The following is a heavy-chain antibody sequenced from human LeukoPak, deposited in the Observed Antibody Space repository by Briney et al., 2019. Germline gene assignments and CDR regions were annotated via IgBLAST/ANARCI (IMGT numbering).Heavy chain of an antibody. Sequence: PSETLSLTCTISGGSISSYYWTWIRQPPGKELEWIGYIFYSGSTNYNPSLKSRVTISVDTSKNQFSLSLRSVTTADTAVYYCARGAVVNGLDVWGQGTTVTVSS. D-gene: IGHD5-18*01. J-gene: IGHJ6*02. CDR2: IFYSGST. CDR1: GGSISSYY. V-gene: IGHV4-59*01. CDR3: ARGAVVNGLDV.